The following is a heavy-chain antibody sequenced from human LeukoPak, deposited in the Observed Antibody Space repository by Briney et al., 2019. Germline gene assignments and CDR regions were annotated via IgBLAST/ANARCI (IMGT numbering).Heavy chain of an antibody. CDR3: ARGHVDTAMAP. V-gene: IGHV4-59*01. D-gene: IGHD5-18*01. CDR1: GGSISSYY. Sequence: SETLSLTCTVSGGSISSYYWSWIRQPPGKGLEWIGYIYYSGSTNYNPSLKSRVTISVDTSKNQFSLKLSSVTAADTAVYYCARGHVDTAMAPWGQGTLVTVSS. J-gene: IGHJ5*02. CDR2: IYYSGST.